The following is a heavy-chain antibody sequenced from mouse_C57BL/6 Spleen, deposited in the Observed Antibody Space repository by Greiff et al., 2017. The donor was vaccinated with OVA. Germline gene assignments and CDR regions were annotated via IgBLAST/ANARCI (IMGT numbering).Heavy chain of an antibody. V-gene: IGHV1-50*01. CDR1: GYTFTSYW. Sequence: QVQLQQSGAELVKPGASVKLSCKASGYTFTSYWMQWVKQRPGQGLEWIGEIDPSDSYTNYNQKFKGKATLTVDTSSSTAYMQLSSLTSEDSAVYYCARNGLYAMDYWGQGTSVTVSS. CDR3: ARNGLYAMDY. D-gene: IGHD3-1*01. CDR2: IDPSDSYT. J-gene: IGHJ4*01.